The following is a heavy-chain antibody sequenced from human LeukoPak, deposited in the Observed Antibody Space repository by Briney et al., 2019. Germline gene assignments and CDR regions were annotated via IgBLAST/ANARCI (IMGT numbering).Heavy chain of an antibody. CDR2: FDPEDGET. CDR3: ARDGSRALGFGQKWLQIFDY. Sequence: GASVKVSCKVSGYTPTELSMHWVRQAPGKGLEWMGGFDPEDGETIYAQKFQGRVTMTEDTSTDTAYMELSSLRSEDTAVYYCARDGSRALGFGQKWLQIFDYWGQGTLVTVSS. J-gene: IGHJ4*02. CDR1: GYTPTELS. V-gene: IGHV1-24*01. D-gene: IGHD3-10*01.